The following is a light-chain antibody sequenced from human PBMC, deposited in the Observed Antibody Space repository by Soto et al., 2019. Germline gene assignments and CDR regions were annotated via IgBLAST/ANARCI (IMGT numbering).Light chain of an antibody. Sequence: SVESQPPTVCAAPRQPVNISCSGSSSNIGNNAVNWYQQLPGKAPKLLIYFDDLLPSGVSNRFSGSKSGTSASLAISGLQSEDEADYYCAAWDGSLNAYVFGTGTKVT. J-gene: IGLJ1*01. CDR1: SSNIGNNA. CDR3: AAWDGSLNAYV. CDR2: FDD. V-gene: IGLV1-36*01.